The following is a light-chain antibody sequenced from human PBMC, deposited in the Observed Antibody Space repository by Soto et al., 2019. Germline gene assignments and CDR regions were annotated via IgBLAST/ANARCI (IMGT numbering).Light chain of an antibody. J-gene: IGLJ2*01. Sequence: QPVLTQPPSVSGAPGQRVTISCTGSSSNIGARYDVHWYQQLPGTAPKLLIYDDINRPSGVPDRFSGSKSGTSASLAITGLQAEDEAEYYCQSYDSSLRGVVFGGGTKVTVL. CDR2: DDI. V-gene: IGLV1-40*01. CDR1: SSNIGARYD. CDR3: QSYDSSLRGVV.